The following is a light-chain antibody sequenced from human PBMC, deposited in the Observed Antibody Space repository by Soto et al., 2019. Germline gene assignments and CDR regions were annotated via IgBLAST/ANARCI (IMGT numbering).Light chain of an antibody. CDR3: SSYTSSSTSVV. CDR2: EVS. J-gene: IGLJ2*01. CDR1: SSDVGSYNR. V-gene: IGLV2-18*02. Sequence: QSALTQPPSVSGSPGQSVTISCTGTSSDVGSYNRVSWYQQPPGPAPKLMIYEVSNRPSGVPDRFSGSKSGNTASLTISGLQAEDEADYYCSSYTSSSTSVVFGGGTKLTVL.